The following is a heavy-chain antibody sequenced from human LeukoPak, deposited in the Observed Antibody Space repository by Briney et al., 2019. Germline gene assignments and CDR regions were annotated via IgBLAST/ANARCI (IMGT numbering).Heavy chain of an antibody. V-gene: IGHV3-11*01. J-gene: IGHJ6*03. CDR1: GFTFSDYY. Sequence: GGSLRLSCAASGFTFSDYYMSWIRQAPGKGLELVSYISSSGSTIYYADSVKGRFTISRDNAKNSLYLQMNSLRAEDTAVYYCARDLDEYCSSTSCHPSYYYYYMDVWGKGTTVTVSS. CDR2: ISSSGSTI. CDR3: ARDLDEYCSSTSCHPSYYYYYMDV. D-gene: IGHD2-2*01.